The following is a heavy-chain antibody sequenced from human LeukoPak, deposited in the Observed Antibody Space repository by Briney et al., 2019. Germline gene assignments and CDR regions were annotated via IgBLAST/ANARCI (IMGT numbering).Heavy chain of an antibody. J-gene: IGHJ3*02. Sequence: ASVKVSCKASGYTFTGYYMHWVRQAPGQGLEWMGWINPNSGGTDYTQKFQGRVTMTRDTSISTAYMELSRLRSDDTAVYYCARIGSVVPAHYHDAFDIWGQGTMVTVSS. CDR2: INPNSGGT. V-gene: IGHV1-2*02. CDR3: ARIGSVVPAHYHDAFDI. CDR1: GYTFTGYY. D-gene: IGHD2-2*01.